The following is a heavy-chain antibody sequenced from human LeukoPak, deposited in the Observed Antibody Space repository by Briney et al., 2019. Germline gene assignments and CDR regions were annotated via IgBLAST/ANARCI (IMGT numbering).Heavy chain of an antibody. V-gene: IGHV4-59*01. CDR1: GDSISNYY. CDR2: IYYSGST. D-gene: IGHD3-22*01. J-gene: IGHJ4*02. Sequence: SETLSLTCSVSGDSISNYYCSWIRQPPGKGLEWIGYIYYSGSTNYNPSLKSRVTISVDTSKNQFSLKLSSVTAADTAVYYCARGDSSGYYYRLFDYWGQGTLVTVSS. CDR3: ARGDSSGYYYRLFDY.